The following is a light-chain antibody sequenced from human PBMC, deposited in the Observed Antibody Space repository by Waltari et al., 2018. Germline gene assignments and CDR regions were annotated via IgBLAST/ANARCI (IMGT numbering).Light chain of an antibody. J-gene: IGKJ1*01. CDR2: GAS. CDR3: QHYVTLPVT. Sequence: EIVLTQSPGTLSLSPGDRATLSCRASQSVSRPLAWYQQKPGQAPSPLIYGASIRATGIPDRFSGSGSGTDFSLTISRLEPEDFAVYYCQHYVTLPVTFGQGTKVEIK. V-gene: IGKV3-20*01. CDR1: QSVSRP.